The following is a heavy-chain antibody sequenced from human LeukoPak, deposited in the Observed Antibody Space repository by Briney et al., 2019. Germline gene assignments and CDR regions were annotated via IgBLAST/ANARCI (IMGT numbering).Heavy chain of an antibody. CDR2: ISFSGGT. D-gene: IGHD5-18*01. Sequence: SETLSLTCTVSGGSISTYYWSWIRQPPGKGLEWIGFISFSGGTNYNPSLKSRVTISIDTSKNQFSLKLSSVTAADTAVYYCARDRGDTAMAHPFDYWGQGTLVTVSS. J-gene: IGHJ4*02. CDR3: ARDRGDTAMAHPFDY. V-gene: IGHV4-59*01. CDR1: GGSISTYY.